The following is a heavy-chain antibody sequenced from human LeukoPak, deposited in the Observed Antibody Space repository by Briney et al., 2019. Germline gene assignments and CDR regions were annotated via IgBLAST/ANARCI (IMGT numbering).Heavy chain of an antibody. Sequence: SETLSLTCTVSGGSISSYSWSWMRQPAGKGLEWIGRIYPRESPNYNPSLKSRVLMSVDKSRNQFSLKLRSVTAADTAVYYCARAWHHVFAYWGQGNLVTVSS. CDR1: GGSISSYS. V-gene: IGHV4-4*07. CDR2: IYPRESP. J-gene: IGHJ4*02. D-gene: IGHD5-12*01. CDR3: ARAWHHVFAY.